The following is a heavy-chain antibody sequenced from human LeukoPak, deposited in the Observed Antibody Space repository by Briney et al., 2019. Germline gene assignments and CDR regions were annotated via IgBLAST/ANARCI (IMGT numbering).Heavy chain of an antibody. D-gene: IGHD2-8*01. CDR1: GYTFTGYY. Sequence: GASVKVSCKASGYTFTGYYMHWVRQAPGQGLEWMGWINPNSGGTNYAQKFQGRVTMTRDTSISTAYMELSRLRSDDTAVYYCARDGILGYCTNGVCNNWFDPWGQGTLVTVSS. V-gene: IGHV1-2*02. CDR2: INPNSGGT. CDR3: ARDGILGYCTNGVCNNWFDP. J-gene: IGHJ5*02.